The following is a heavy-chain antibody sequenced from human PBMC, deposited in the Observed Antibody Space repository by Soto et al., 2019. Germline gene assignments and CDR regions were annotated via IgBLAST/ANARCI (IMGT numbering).Heavy chain of an antibody. CDR3: AKDTYYHDSTGYYVFDY. V-gene: IGHV3-15*05. Sequence: PGGSLRLSCAASGFTFSSYSMNWVRQAPGKGLEWVGRIKSKTDGGTTDYAAPVKGRFTISRDNSKNTLYLQMNSLSAEDTAVYYCAKDTYYHDSTGYYVFDYWGQGTLVTVSS. CDR2: IKSKTDGGTT. J-gene: IGHJ4*02. CDR1: GFTFSSYS. D-gene: IGHD3-22*01.